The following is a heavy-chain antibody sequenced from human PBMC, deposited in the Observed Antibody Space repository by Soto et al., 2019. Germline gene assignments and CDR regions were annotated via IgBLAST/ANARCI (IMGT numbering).Heavy chain of an antibody. D-gene: IGHD6-13*01. CDR2: IHHSGST. CDR1: GGSISNGDW. V-gene: IGHV4-4*02. J-gene: IGHJ4*02. Sequence: QVQLQESGPGLVRPSGTVSLTCAVSGGSISNGDWWSWVRQPPGKGLEWIGEIHHSGSTNYNPSLKSRVTMSVVPSKNLFSLTLNSVTAADTAFYYCARDQGSHPGDWGQGTLVSVPS. CDR3: ARDQGSHPGD.